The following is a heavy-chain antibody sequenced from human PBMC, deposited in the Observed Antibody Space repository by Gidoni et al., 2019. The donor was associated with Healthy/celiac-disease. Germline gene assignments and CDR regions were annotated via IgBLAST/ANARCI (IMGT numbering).Heavy chain of an antibody. D-gene: IGHD2-21*02. CDR3: AKDTHDFLSQVGY. V-gene: IGHV3-9*01. J-gene: IGHJ4*02. CDR1: GFTFDDYA. CDR2: ISWNSGSI. Sequence: EVQLVESGGGLVQPGRSLRLSCAASGFTFDDYAMHWVRQAPGKGLEWVSGISWNSGSIGYADSVKGRFTISRDNAKNSLYLQMNSLRAEDTALYYCAKDTHDFLSQVGYWGQGTLVTVSS.